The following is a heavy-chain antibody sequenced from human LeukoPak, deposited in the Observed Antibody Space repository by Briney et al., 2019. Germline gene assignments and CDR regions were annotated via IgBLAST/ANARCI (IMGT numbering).Heavy chain of an antibody. J-gene: IGHJ4*02. D-gene: IGHD1-26*01. CDR2: IIPIFGTA. V-gene: IGHV1-69*05. Sequence: SVKVSFKASGGTFSSYAISWVRQAPGQGLEWMGRIIPIFGTANYAQKFQGRVTITTDESTSTAYMELSSLRSEDTAVYYCARGPPWELLEAGIDYWGQGTLVTVSS. CDR1: GGTFSSYA. CDR3: ARGPPWELLEAGIDY.